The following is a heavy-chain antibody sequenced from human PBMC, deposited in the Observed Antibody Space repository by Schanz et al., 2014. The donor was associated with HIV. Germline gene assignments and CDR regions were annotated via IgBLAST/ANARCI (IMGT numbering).Heavy chain of an antibody. CDR3: ARERYCTNGVCRVYGMGV. V-gene: IGHV3-30*03. J-gene: IGHJ6*02. Sequence: QVQLVESGGGVVQPGRSLRLSCAGSGFSFDTFGIHWVRQAPGKGLEWLAVISYDGSGKFYVDSVKGRFTISRDNAKNSLYLQMNSLRAEDTAVYYCARERYCTNGVCRVYGMGVWGQGATVTISS. D-gene: IGHD2-8*01. CDR1: GFSFDTFG. CDR2: ISYDGSGK.